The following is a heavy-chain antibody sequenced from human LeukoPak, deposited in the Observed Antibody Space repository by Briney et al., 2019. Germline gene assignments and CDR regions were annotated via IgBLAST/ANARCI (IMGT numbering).Heavy chain of an antibody. CDR2: ISYDGSNK. CDR3: AKLGWPGS. CDR1: GFTFSSYA. D-gene: IGHD1-26*01. Sequence: RRSLRLSCAASGFTFSSYAMHWVRQAPGKGLEWVAVISYDGSNKYYADSVKGRFTISRDNSKDTLHLLMNSLRAEDTAVYYCAKLGWPGSWGQGTLVTVSS. V-gene: IGHV3-30*04. J-gene: IGHJ4*02.